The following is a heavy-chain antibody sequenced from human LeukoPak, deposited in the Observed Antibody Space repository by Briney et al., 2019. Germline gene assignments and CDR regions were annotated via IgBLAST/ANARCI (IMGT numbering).Heavy chain of an antibody. V-gene: IGHV3-11*06. Sequence: GGSLRLSCAASGFTFSDYYMSWIRQAPGKGLGWVSYISSSSSYTNYADSVKGRFTISRDNAKNSLYLQMNSLRAEDTAVYYCARSSSSWLSHLYYYYGMDVWGKGTTVTVSS. CDR3: ARSSSSWLSHLYYYYGMDV. J-gene: IGHJ6*04. D-gene: IGHD6-13*01. CDR1: GFTFSDYY. CDR2: ISSSSSYT.